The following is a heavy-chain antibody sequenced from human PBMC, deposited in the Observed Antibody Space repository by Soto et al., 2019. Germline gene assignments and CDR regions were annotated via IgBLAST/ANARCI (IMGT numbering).Heavy chain of an antibody. CDR1: GFSLSTSGVG. J-gene: IGHJ4*02. Sequence: QITLKESGPTLVKPTQTLTLTCTFSGFSLSTSGVGLGWIRQPQGKALEWLALIYWDDDKRYSPSLKSRLTITKDTSKNQVVLTMTNMDPVDTATYYCARFLAAEIFDYWGQGTLVTVSS. D-gene: IGHD6-25*01. V-gene: IGHV2-5*02. CDR2: IYWDDDK. CDR3: ARFLAAEIFDY.